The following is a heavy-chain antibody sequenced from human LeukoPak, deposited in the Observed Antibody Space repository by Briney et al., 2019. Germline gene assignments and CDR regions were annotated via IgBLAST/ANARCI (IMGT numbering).Heavy chain of an antibody. CDR3: ARDGPAQMVDFDY. CDR2: IYPYTGAT. J-gene: IGHJ4*02. V-gene: IGHV1-2*02. CDR1: GYTFSGTGWY. D-gene: IGHD3-10*01. Sequence: DSVKVSCKASGYTFSGTGWYLYWLRQAPGQGLECMGWIYPYTGATHYAQKFQGRVAMTRDTYISTAYMELSRLRPDDTAVYYCARDGPAQMVDFDYWGQGTLVTVSS.